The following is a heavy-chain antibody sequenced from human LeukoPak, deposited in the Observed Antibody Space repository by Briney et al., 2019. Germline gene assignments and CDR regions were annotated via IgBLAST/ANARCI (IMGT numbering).Heavy chain of an antibody. V-gene: IGHV3-30*18. D-gene: IGHD1-26*01. CDR3: GKEGEWELLGGCFDY. CDR1: GFTFSSYG. Sequence: PGGPLRLSCAASGFTFSSYGMHWVRQAPGKGLEWVAVISYDGSNKYYADSVKGRFTISRDNSKNTLYLQMNSLRAEDTAVYYCGKEGEWELLGGCFDYWGQGTLVTVSS. J-gene: IGHJ4*02. CDR2: ISYDGSNK.